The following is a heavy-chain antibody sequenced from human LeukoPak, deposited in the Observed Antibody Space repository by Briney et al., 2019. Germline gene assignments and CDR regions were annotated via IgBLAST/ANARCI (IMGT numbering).Heavy chain of an antibody. CDR3: ARPLAYHDAFDI. Sequence: SETLSLTCTVSGASVTDDHWAWIRQSPVKGLEWIGYISYSASTNYNPSLKSRLTMSVDASKNKFSLNLNSVTAADTAIYYCARPLAYHDAFDIWGRGTMVTVSS. D-gene: IGHD2-2*01. J-gene: IGHJ3*02. V-gene: IGHV4-59*08. CDR2: ISYSAST. CDR1: GASVTDDH.